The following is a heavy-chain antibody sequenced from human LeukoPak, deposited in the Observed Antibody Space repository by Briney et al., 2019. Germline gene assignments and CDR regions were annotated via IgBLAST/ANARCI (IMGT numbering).Heavy chain of an antibody. Sequence: PSETLSLTCAVYGGSFSGYYWSWIRQPPGEGLEWIGEINHSGSTNYNPSLKSRVTISVDTSKNQLSLKLSSVTAADTAVYYCARERNIVVVPAAGYGMDVWGQGTTVTVSS. D-gene: IGHD2-2*01. CDR3: ARERNIVVVPAAGYGMDV. J-gene: IGHJ6*02. CDR1: GGSFSGYY. V-gene: IGHV4-34*01. CDR2: INHSGST.